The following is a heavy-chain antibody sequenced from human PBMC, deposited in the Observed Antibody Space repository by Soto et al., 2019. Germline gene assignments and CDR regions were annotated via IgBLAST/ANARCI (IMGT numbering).Heavy chain of an antibody. V-gene: IGHV2-5*01. D-gene: IGHD3-10*01. CDR3: AHSHGRVLLWFGELDAFDI. CDR2: IYWNDDK. J-gene: IGHJ3*02. CDR1: GFSLSTSGVG. Sequence: SGPTLVNPTQTLTLTCTFSGFSLSTSGVGVGWIRQPPGKALEWLALIYWNDDKRYSPSLKSRLTITKDTSKNQVVLTMTNMEPVDTATYYCAHSHGRVLLWFGELDAFDIWGQGTMVT.